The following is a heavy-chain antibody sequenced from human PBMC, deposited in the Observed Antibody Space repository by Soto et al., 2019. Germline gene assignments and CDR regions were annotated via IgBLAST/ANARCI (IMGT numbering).Heavy chain of an antibody. V-gene: IGHV2-5*02. Sequence: QITLKESGPTLVKPTETLTLTCTFSGFSLSARGEAVGWIRQPPGKALEWLALIYWDDDKRYSPSLTSRLTITKDTSKNQVVLTMTNMDPVDTATYYCAHVLVVVANYGMDVWGQGTTVTVSS. D-gene: IGHD2-15*01. CDR3: AHVLVVVANYGMDV. J-gene: IGHJ6*02. CDR2: IYWDDDK. CDR1: GFSLSARGEA.